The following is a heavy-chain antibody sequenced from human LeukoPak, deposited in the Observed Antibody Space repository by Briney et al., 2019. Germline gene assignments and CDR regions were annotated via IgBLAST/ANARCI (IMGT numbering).Heavy chain of an antibody. Sequence: PSETLSLTCAVYGGSSSGYYWSWIRQPPGKGLEWIGEINHSGSTNYNPSLKSRVTISVDTSKNQFSLKLSSVTAADTAVYYCARGDVDIVATITSRWFDPWGQGTLVTVSS. CDR2: INHSGST. D-gene: IGHD5-12*01. CDR3: ARGDVDIVATITSRWFDP. J-gene: IGHJ5*02. V-gene: IGHV4-34*01. CDR1: GGSSSGYY.